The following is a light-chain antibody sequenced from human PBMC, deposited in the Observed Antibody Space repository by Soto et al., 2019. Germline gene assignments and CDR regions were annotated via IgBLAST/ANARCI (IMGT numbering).Light chain of an antibody. V-gene: IGKV4-1*01. Sequence: DIVMTQSPDSLAVSLGERATINCKSSQSVLFNSNNKNYLAWYQQKPGQPPKLLIYWASTRESGVPDRFSGSGSATDFTLTISSLQAEDVAVYYCQQYHDTPRTFGRGTKVEIK. CDR3: QQYHDTPRT. CDR2: WAS. CDR1: QSVLFNSNNKNY. J-gene: IGKJ1*01.